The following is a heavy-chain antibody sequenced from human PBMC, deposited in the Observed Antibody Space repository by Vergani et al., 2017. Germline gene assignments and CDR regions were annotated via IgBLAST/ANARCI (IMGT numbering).Heavy chain of an antibody. Sequence: QVQLQESGPGLVKPSETLSLTCTVSGGSISSHYWSWIRQPPGKGLEWIGYIHYSGSTNYNPSLKSRVTISVDTSTNQFSLKLSSVTAADTAVYCGARTLLSSSWYGRINYYGMDVWGQGTTVTVSS. CDR1: GGSISSHY. V-gene: IGHV4-59*11. D-gene: IGHD6-13*01. CDR3: ARTLLSSSWYGRINYYGMDV. J-gene: IGHJ6*02. CDR2: IHYSGST.